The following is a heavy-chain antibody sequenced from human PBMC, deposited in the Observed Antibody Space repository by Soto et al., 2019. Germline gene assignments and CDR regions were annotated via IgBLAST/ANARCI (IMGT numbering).Heavy chain of an antibody. Sequence: ESLKISCEQGGYSFARAVLQEGRDRPGKGLAGMGIIYPGDSDTRYSPSFQGQVTISADKSISTAYLQWSSLKASDTAMYYCATSPTITYTPAPRSAAFDIW. D-gene: IGHD6-25*01. CDR3: ATSPTITYTPAPRSAAFDI. J-gene: IGHJ3*02. CDR2: IYPGDSDT. V-gene: IGHV5-51*01. CDR1: GYSFARAV.